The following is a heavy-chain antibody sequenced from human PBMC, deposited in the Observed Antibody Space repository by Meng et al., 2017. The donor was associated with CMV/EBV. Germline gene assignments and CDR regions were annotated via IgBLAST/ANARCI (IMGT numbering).Heavy chain of an antibody. Sequence: SVKVSCKASGFSFTSSAVQRVRQARGQRLEWIGWIVVGSGNTNYAQKFQERVTITRDMSTSTAYMELSSLGSEDAAVYYCAADNNIYGMDVWGQGTTVTVSS. J-gene: IGHJ6*02. CDR3: AADNNIYGMDV. CDR1: GFSFTSSA. V-gene: IGHV1-58*01. D-gene: IGHD2/OR15-2a*01. CDR2: IVVGSGNT.